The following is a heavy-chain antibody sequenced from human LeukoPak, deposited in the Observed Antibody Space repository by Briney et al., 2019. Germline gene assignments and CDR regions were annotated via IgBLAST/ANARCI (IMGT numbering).Heavy chain of an antibody. Sequence: GASVKVSCKASGGTFSSCAISWVRQAPGQGLEWMGRIIPILGIANYAQKFQGRVTITADKSTSTAYMELSSLRSEDTAVYYCARGGSITMVRGESYYYYGMDVWGQGTTVTVSS. CDR1: GGTFSSCA. CDR2: IIPILGIA. D-gene: IGHD3-10*01. CDR3: ARGGSITMVRGESYYYYGMDV. J-gene: IGHJ6*02. V-gene: IGHV1-69*04.